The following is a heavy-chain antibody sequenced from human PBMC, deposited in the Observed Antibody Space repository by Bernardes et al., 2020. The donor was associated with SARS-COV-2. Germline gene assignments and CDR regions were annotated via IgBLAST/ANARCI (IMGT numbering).Heavy chain of an antibody. CDR3: TTELQYDNIY. CDR1: GITFTSSD. J-gene: IGHJ4*02. CDR2: ISAISNT. D-gene: IGHD3-22*01. V-gene: IGHV3-23*01. Sequence: GWSLRLSCATSGITFTSSDMAWVRQAPGKGLEWVSTISAISNTHYADPVKGRFTISRDDANNALHLQMNSLRAEDTATYYCTTELQYDNIYWGQGALVTVSS.